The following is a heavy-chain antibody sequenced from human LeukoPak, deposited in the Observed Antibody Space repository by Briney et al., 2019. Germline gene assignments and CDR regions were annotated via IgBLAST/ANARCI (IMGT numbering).Heavy chain of an antibody. Sequence: GGSLRLPCAASGFTFDKYWMNWVRQAPGKGLEWVASMGQDGTEGYYLDSVRGRFTISRDNAKNSLYLQMNSLTAEDTALCYCARGVWYSNYRTSAADIWGQGTMVTVSS. J-gene: IGHJ3*02. V-gene: IGHV3-7*01. CDR3: ARGVWYSNYRTSAADI. CDR1: GFTFDKYW. D-gene: IGHD1-26*01. CDR2: MGQDGTEG.